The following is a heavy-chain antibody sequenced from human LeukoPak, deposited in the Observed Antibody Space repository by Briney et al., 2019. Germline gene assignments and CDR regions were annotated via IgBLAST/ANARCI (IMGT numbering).Heavy chain of an antibody. V-gene: IGHV4-4*07. CDR1: GGSISGYY. Sequence: PSETLSLTCTVSGGSISGYYWSWIRQPAGKGLEWIGRIFTSGGINYNPSLKSRVTMSVDTSKNQFSLKLSSVAAADTAVYYCARERYSGYDFDYWGQGTLVTVST. CDR3: ARERYSGYDFDY. CDR2: IFTSGGI. D-gene: IGHD5-12*01. J-gene: IGHJ4*02.